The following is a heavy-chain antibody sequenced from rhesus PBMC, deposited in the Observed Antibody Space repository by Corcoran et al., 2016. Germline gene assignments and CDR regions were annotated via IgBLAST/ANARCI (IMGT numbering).Heavy chain of an antibody. CDR3: ARGWSGSYYYLFDY. J-gene: IGHJ4*01. D-gene: IGHD3-16*01. V-gene: IGHV4-169*01. CDR2: IYGSGSSP. Sequence: HLQLQESGPGLVKPSETLSVTCDVSGGSISSSYWSWIRQAPGKGLERIGYIYGSGSSPHCNPALKSRVTLSVDTSKNRLSLQLSSVTTADTAVYYCARGWSGSYYYLFDYWGQGVLVTVSS. CDR1: GGSISSSY.